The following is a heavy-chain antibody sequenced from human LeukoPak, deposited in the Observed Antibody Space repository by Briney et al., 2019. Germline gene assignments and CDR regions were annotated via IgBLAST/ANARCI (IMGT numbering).Heavy chain of an antibody. CDR2: IYYSGST. D-gene: IGHD3-16*01. Sequence: SETLSLTCTVSGGSISSYYWSWIRQPPGKGLEWIGYIYYSGSTNYNPSLKSRVAISVDTSKNQFSLKLSSVTAADTAVYYCARDLGEFLFDPCGQGTLVTVSS. J-gene: IGHJ5*02. V-gene: IGHV4-59*01. CDR1: GGSISSYY. CDR3: ARDLGEFLFDP.